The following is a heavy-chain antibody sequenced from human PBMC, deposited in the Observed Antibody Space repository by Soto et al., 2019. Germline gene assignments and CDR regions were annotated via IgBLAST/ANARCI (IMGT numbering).Heavy chain of an antibody. CDR3: ASRPRLYAGYSDY. J-gene: IGHJ4*02. D-gene: IGHD3-3*01. CDR1: GYNFTNYW. Sequence: GESLKISCKVSGYNFTNYWIAWVRQMPGNALEWMGIIYPSDSDTRYSPSFRGRVIISADKSISTAYLQWGSLKASDTAMYYCASRPRLYAGYSDYWGQGTLVTVSS. CDR2: IYPSDSDT. V-gene: IGHV5-51*01.